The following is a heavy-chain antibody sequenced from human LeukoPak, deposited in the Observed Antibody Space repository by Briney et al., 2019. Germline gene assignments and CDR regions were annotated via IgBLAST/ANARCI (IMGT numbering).Heavy chain of an antibody. J-gene: IGHJ4*02. V-gene: IGHV3-11*04. D-gene: IGHD4-17*01. CDR1: GFTFSDHY. Sequence: GGSLRLSCAASGFTFSDHYMSWIRQAPGKGLEWVSYITSGGSTIYYADSVKGRFTISRDNAKNTLYLQMNSLRAEDTAVYYCARVFTVTTTSDYWGQGTLVTVSS. CDR3: ARVFTVTTTSDY. CDR2: ITSGGSTI.